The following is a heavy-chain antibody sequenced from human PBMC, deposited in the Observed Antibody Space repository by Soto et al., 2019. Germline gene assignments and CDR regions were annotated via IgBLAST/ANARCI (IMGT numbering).Heavy chain of an antibody. D-gene: IGHD3-9*01. Sequence: EVQLLQSGGGLVQPGGSLRLSCAASAFTFSDYAMTWVRQAPGKGLEWVSAISVSGAATYYAASVRGRFTISRNNSKNTLYLPVNSRRAEDTAMYYCAKERAYFDAYDAFDVWGQGTMVTVS. CDR1: AFTFSDYA. CDR3: AKERAYFDAYDAFDV. CDR2: ISVSGAAT. V-gene: IGHV3-23*01. J-gene: IGHJ3*01.